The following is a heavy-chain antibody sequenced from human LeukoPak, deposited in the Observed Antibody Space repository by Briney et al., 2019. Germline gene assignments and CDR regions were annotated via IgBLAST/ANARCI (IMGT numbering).Heavy chain of an antibody. CDR2: IVVGSGNT. V-gene: IGHV1-58*02. Sequence: ASVKVSCKASGFTFTSSAMQWVRQARGQRLEWIGWIVVGSGNTNYAQKFQERVTITRDMSTSTAYMELSSLRSEDTAVYYCAAGLYSSSSRSPYYYGMDVWGQGTTVTVSS. CDR1: GFTFTSSA. D-gene: IGHD6-6*01. CDR3: AAGLYSSSSRSPYYYGMDV. J-gene: IGHJ6*02.